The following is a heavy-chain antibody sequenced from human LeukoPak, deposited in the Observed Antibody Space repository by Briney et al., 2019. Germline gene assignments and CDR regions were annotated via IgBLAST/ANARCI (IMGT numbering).Heavy chain of an antibody. CDR2: INPNSGGT. Sequence: ASVKVSCTASGYTFTGYYMHWVRQAPGQGLEWMGWINPNSGGTNYAQKFQGRVTMTRDTSISTAYMELSRLRSDDTAVYYCARAPIAYYDSSGYSRPFDYWGQGTLVTVSS. CDR1: GYTFTGYY. D-gene: IGHD3-22*01. J-gene: IGHJ4*02. CDR3: ARAPIAYYDSSGYSRPFDY. V-gene: IGHV1-2*02.